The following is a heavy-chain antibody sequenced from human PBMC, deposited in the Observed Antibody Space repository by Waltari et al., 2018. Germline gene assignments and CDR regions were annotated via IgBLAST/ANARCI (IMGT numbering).Heavy chain of an antibody. V-gene: IGHV3-33*01. CDR1: GFTFSRYG. CDR3: ARDIRGGVQAVDH. CDR2: MWYDGSKK. D-gene: IGHD1-1*01. J-gene: IGHJ4*02. Sequence: QVQLVESGGGVVQPGRSRRLSCAAAGFTFSRYGMPWVRQVPGKGLGWGAVMWYDGSKKYYADSVKGRFTISRDNSNNTLYLQMNSLRAEDTAVYYCARDIRGGVQAVDHWGQGTLVTVSS.